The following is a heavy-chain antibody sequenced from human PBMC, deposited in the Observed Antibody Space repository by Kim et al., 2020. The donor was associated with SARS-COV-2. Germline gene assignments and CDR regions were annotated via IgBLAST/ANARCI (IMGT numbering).Heavy chain of an antibody. Sequence: SLKSRVTISVDTSKNQFSLKRSSVTAADTAVYYCAGEGVTMVRGASYGMDVWGQGTTVTVSS. V-gene: IGHV4-39*07. D-gene: IGHD3-10*01. J-gene: IGHJ6*02. CDR3: AGEGVTMVRGASYGMDV.